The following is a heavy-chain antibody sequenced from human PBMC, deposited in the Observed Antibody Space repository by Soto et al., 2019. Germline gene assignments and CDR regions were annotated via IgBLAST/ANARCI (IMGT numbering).Heavy chain of an antibody. Sequence: GGSLRLSCAASGFIFSSYWMHWVRQAPGKGLVWVSRLHSDGSTTSYADSVKGRSTISRDNAKNTLYLQMNSLRAEDTAVYYCARELPTAIRGGYYYSYGMDVWGQGTTVTVSS. D-gene: IGHD2-2*02. CDR1: GFIFSSYW. CDR3: ARELPTAIRGGYYYSYGMDV. CDR2: LHSDGSTT. J-gene: IGHJ6*02. V-gene: IGHV3-74*01.